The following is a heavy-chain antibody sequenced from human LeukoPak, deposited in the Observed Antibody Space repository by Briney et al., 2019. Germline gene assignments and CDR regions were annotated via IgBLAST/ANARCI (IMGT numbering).Heavy chain of an antibody. V-gene: IGHV1-8*01. J-gene: IGHJ4*02. CDR3: ARGQGIAAALPRY. Sequence: WASVKVSCKASGYTFTSYDINWVRQATGRGLEWMGWMNPNSGNTGYAQKFQGRVTMTRNTSISTAYMELSSLRSEDTAVYYCARGQGIAAALPRYWGQGTLVTVSS. D-gene: IGHD6-13*01. CDR2: MNPNSGNT. CDR1: GYTFTSYD.